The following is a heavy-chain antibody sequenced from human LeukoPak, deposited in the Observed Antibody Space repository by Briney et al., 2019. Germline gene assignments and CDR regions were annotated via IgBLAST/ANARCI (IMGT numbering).Heavy chain of an antibody. D-gene: IGHD5-24*01. Sequence: GGSLRLSCAVSGFTFSNAWMSWVRQAPGKGLEWVGRIKGKTDGGTTDYAAPVKGRFTISRDDSKNTLYLQMNSLKTEDTAVYYCALERGNFDYWGQGTLVTVSS. CDR2: IKGKTDGGTT. V-gene: IGHV3-15*01. J-gene: IGHJ4*02. CDR1: GFTFSNAW. CDR3: ALERGNFDY.